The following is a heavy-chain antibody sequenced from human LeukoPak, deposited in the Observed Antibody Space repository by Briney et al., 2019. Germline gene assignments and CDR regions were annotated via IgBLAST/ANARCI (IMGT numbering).Heavy chain of an antibody. CDR1: GGSISSSSYY. D-gene: IGHD4-17*01. Sequence: SETLSLTCTVSGGSISSSSYYWGWIRQPPGKGLEWIGSIYYSGSTYYNPSLKSRVTISADTSKNQFSLKLSSVTAADTAVYYCARLAYGDKPHALGPNDYWGRGTLVTVSS. V-gene: IGHV4-39*01. CDR3: ARLAYGDKPHALGPNDY. CDR2: IYYSGST. J-gene: IGHJ4*02.